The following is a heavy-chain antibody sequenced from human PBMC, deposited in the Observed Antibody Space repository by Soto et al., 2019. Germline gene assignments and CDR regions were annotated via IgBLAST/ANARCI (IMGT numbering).Heavy chain of an antibody. J-gene: IGHJ4*02. D-gene: IGHD5-12*01. CDR2: IFYSGST. V-gene: IGHV4-59*08. CDR3: ARHHGGYDFFNY. CDR1: GGSISSYY. Sequence: SETLSLTCTVSGGSISSYYWSWIRQPPGKGLEWIGYIFYSGSTNYNPSLKSRVTISVDTSKNQFSLKLSSVTAADTAVYYCARHHGGYDFFNYWGQGTLVTVS.